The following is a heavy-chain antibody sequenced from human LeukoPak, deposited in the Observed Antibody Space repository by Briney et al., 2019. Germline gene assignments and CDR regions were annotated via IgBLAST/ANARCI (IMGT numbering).Heavy chain of an antibody. Sequence: PGGSLRLSCAASGFTFSSYAMHWVRQAPGKGLEWVAVISYDGSNKYYADSVRGRFTISRDNSKNTLYLQMSSLRAEDTAVYYCAKDIVVVPAAIGYYYYYGMDVWGQGTTVTVSS. V-gene: IGHV3-30*04. D-gene: IGHD2-2*01. CDR1: GFTFSSYA. CDR2: ISYDGSNK. J-gene: IGHJ6*02. CDR3: AKDIVVVPAAIGYYYYYGMDV.